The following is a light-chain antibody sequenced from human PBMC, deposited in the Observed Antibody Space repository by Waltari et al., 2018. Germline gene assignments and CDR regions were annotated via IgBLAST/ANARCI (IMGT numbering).Light chain of an antibody. Sequence: QSALTQPASVSGSPGQSITIPCTGPESDIVPYNFASWYQQHPGRAPKLIIFGVSDRPSGVSNRFSGSKSGHTASLTISGLQAEDEADYYCSSFTRSRTWLFGGGTKVTVL. V-gene: IGLV2-14*03. CDR1: ESDIVPYNF. CDR3: SSFTRSRTWL. CDR2: GVS. J-gene: IGLJ3*02.